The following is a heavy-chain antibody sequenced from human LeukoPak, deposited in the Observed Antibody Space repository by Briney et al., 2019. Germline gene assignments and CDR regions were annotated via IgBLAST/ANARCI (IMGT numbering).Heavy chain of an antibody. V-gene: IGHV4-34*01. J-gene: IGHJ4*02. D-gene: IGHD1-26*01. Sequence: KPSETLSLTCAVYGGSFSGYYWSWIRQPPGEGLEWIGEIHPRGTIDYNPSLKSRVTISGDTSKNQFSLKLTPVTAADTAVYYCARAAYSGSYHSDYWGQGTLVTVSS. CDR1: GGSFSGYY. CDR2: IHPRGTI. CDR3: ARAAYSGSYHSDY.